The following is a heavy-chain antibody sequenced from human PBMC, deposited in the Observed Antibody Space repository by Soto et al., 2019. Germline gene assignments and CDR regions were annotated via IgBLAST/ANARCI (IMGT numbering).Heavy chain of an antibody. Sequence: QVQLVQSGAEVKKPGSSVKVSCKASGGTFSSYAISWVRQAPGQGLEWTGGIIPIFGIANYAQKFQGRVTSCAAERTSTVYLELSSLRSEDTAVYYCARDLINYYDSSGYYLRYWYFDLWCRGTLVTVSS. CDR1: GGTFSSYA. V-gene: IGHV1-69*01. D-gene: IGHD3-22*01. CDR2: IIPIFGIA. J-gene: IGHJ2*01. CDR3: ARDLINYYDSSGYYLRYWYFDL.